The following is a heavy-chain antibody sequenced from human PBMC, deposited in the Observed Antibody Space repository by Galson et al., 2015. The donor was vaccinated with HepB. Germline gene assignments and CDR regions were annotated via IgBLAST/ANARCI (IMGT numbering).Heavy chain of an antibody. CDR2: INAGNGNT. CDR3: ARGGLARYSSSWSDY. Sequence: SVKVSCKASGYTFTSYAMHWVRQAPGQRLEWMGWINAGNGNTKYSQKFQGRVTITRDTSASTAYMELSSLRSEDTAVYYCARGGLARYSSSWSDYWGQGTLVTASS. J-gene: IGHJ4*02. CDR1: GYTFTSYA. D-gene: IGHD6-13*01. V-gene: IGHV1-3*01.